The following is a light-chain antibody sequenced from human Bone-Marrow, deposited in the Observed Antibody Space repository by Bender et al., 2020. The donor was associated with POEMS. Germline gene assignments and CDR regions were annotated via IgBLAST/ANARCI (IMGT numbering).Light chain of an antibody. CDR1: SSNIGAGYD. V-gene: IGLV1-40*01. J-gene: IGLJ1*01. CDR3: CSYSSFSTYV. Sequence: QSVLTQPPSVSGAPGQRVTISCTGSSSNIGAGYDVHWYQQVPGTAPKVVIYDSTSRPSGVPDRFSGSKSGTSASLTISGLQADDEGDYYCCSYSSFSTYVFGTGTKITVL. CDR2: DST.